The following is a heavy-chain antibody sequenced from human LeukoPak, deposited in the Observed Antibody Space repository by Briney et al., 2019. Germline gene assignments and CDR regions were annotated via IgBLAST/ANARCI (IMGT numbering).Heavy chain of an antibody. CDR3: ARNYDILTGYYFDY. CDR2: ISAYNGNT. D-gene: IGHD3-9*01. J-gene: IGHJ4*02. V-gene: IGHV1-18*01. Sequence: ASVKVSCKASGGTFSSYAISWVRQAPGQGLEWMGWISAYNGNTNYAQKLQGRVTMTTDTSTSTAYMELRSLRSDDTAVYYCARNYDILTGYYFDYWGQGTLVTVSS. CDR1: GGTFSSYA.